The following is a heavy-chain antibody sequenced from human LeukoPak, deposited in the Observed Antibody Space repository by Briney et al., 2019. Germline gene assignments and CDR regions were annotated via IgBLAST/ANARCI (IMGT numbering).Heavy chain of an antibody. J-gene: IGHJ6*03. CDR3: ARVRSGYSYGYGAYYYMDV. CDR1: GYTFTGYY. D-gene: IGHD5-18*01. CDR2: INPNSGGT. Sequence: AASVKVSCKASGYTFTGYYMHWVRQAPGQGLEWMGWINPNSGGTNYAQKFQGRVTMTRDTSISTAYMELSRLRSDDTAVYYCARVRSGYSYGYGAYYYMDVWGKGTTVTVSS. V-gene: IGHV1-2*02.